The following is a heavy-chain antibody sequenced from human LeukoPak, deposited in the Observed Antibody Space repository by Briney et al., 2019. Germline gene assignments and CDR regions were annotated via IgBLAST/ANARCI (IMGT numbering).Heavy chain of an antibody. V-gene: IGHV3-30*02. D-gene: IGHD3-10*01. CDR3: AKDALLFGEPKWFGP. Sequence: GGSLRLSCAASGFTFGSYGMHWVRQAPGKGLEWVTFIRNDRSNKYYADSVKGRFTISRDNSKNTLYLQMNSLRAEDTAVYYCAKDALLFGEPKWFGPLGQGTLVTVSS. CDR1: GFTFGSYG. J-gene: IGHJ5*02. CDR2: IRNDRSNK.